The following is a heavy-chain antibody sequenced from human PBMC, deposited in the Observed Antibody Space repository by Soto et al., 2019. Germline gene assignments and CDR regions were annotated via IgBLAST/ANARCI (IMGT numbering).Heavy chain of an antibody. D-gene: IGHD3-10*01. J-gene: IGHJ3*02. CDR1: GFTFSSYW. V-gene: IGHV3-7*01. Sequence: GGSLRLSCAASGFTFSSYWMSWVRQAPGKGLEWVANIKQDGSEKYYVDSVKGRFTISRDNAKNSLYLQMNSLRAEDTAVYYCARDALLLWFGESDAFDIWGQGTMVTVSS. CDR2: IKQDGSEK. CDR3: ARDALLLWFGESDAFDI.